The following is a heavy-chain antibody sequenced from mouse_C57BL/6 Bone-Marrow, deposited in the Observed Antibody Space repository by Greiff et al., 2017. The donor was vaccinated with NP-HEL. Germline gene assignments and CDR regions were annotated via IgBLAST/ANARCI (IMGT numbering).Heavy chain of an antibody. V-gene: IGHV5-17*01. CDR3: AGNRDGSSYGHWDFDV. CDR2: ISSGSSTI. CDR1: GFTFSDYG. D-gene: IGHD1-1*01. Sequence: EVMLVESGGGLVKPGGSLKLSCAASGFTFSDYGMHWVRQAPEKGLEWVAYISSGSSTIYYADTVKGRFHISRDNAKNTLFLQMTSLRAEDTAMYYCAGNRDGSSYGHWDFDVGGTGTTVTVSS. J-gene: IGHJ1*03.